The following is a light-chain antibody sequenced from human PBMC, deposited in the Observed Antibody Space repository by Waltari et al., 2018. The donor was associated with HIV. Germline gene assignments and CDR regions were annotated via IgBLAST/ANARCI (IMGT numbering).Light chain of an antibody. V-gene: IGLV2-8*01. CDR3: NSYTGTRKM. J-gene: IGLJ3*02. CDR2: ENM. CDR1: SSATGPYKY. Sequence: QSALTQPPSASGSPGQSVTISCTGVSSATGPYKYVSWYQQHPGKVPNLIIYENMKRPSGVPARFSGSKSGDTASLTVSGLQAEDEADYYCNSYTGTRKMFGGGTKLTVL.